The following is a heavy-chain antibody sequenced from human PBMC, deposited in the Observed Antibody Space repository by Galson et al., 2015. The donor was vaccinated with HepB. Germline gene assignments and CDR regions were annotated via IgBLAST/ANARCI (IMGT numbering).Heavy chain of an antibody. CDR3: ARRSSSWSPFDY. J-gene: IGHJ4*02. Sequence: SVKVSCKASGGTFSSYAISWVRQAPGQGLEWMGGIIPIFGTANYAQKFQGRVTITADESTSTAYMELSSLRSEDTAVYYCARRSSSWSPFDYWGQGTLVTVSS. CDR1: GGTFSSYA. CDR2: IIPIFGTA. V-gene: IGHV1-69*13. D-gene: IGHD6-13*01.